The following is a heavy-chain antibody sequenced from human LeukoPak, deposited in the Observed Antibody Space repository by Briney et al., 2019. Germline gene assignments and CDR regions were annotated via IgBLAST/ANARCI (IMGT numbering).Heavy chain of an antibody. CDR2: IYYSGST. V-gene: IGHV4-39*07. CDR1: GGSISSSSYY. CDR3: ARDTVAVAGTDY. Sequence: SSETLSLTCTVSGGSISSSSYYWGWIRQPPGKGLEWIGTIYYSGSTYYNPSLKSRVTISVDTSKNQFSLKLTSVTAADTAVYYCARDTVAVAGTDYWGQGTLVTVSS. J-gene: IGHJ4*02. D-gene: IGHD6-19*01.